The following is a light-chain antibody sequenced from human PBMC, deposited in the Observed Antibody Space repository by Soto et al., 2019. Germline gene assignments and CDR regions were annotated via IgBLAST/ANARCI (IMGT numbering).Light chain of an antibody. Sequence: QSALTQPRSVSGSPGQSVTLSCTGTSSDVGGYNYVSWYQQHPGKAPKLVIDDVNKRPSGVPDRFSGSRSGNTASLTISGLQAEDEADYYCCSYAGSYTWVFGGGTKVTVL. J-gene: IGLJ3*02. CDR2: DVN. CDR1: SSDVGGYNY. CDR3: CSYAGSYTWV. V-gene: IGLV2-11*01.